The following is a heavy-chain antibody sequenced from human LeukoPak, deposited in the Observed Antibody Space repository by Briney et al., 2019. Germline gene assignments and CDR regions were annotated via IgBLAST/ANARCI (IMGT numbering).Heavy chain of an antibody. V-gene: IGHV3-21*01. Sequence: SGGSLRLSCAASGFNFSDYSMNWVRQAPGKGLEWVSSISRNSRHVYYGGSVWGRFTISRDDASNSLFLEMNSLSAEDMAVYYCVRDFMAMGCTTAYLQYWGQGTLVTVSS. CDR3: VRDFMAMGCTTAYLQY. D-gene: IGHD1-1*01. CDR1: GFNFSDYS. CDR2: ISRNSRHV. J-gene: IGHJ1*01.